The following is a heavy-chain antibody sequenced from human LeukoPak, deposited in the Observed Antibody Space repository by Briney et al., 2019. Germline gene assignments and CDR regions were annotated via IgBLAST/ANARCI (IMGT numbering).Heavy chain of an antibody. Sequence: PSETLSLTCAVSGASSSDPYYWGWIRQPPERGLQWIGTIYVNGDTFYNPSPKSRVTISEDTSKNQLSLTLTSVTAADTAIYYCARGYNWNDGAFDPWGQGALVTVSS. V-gene: IGHV4-38-2*01. CDR1: GASSSDPYY. CDR2: IYVNGDT. D-gene: IGHD1-20*01. CDR3: ARGYNWNDGAFDP. J-gene: IGHJ5*02.